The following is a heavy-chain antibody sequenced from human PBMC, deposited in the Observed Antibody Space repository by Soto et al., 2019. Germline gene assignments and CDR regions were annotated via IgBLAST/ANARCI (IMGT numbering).Heavy chain of an antibody. CDR1: GGSFIGDC. CDR3: ARGSSGYGMDV. D-gene: IGHD3-22*01. V-gene: IGHV4-34*01. Sequence: SETLSLTCAVCGGSFIGDCWSWIRQPAGKGLEWIGEINHSGSTNYNPYLKSRVTISVDTSKNQFSLKLSSVTAADTAVYYCARGSSGYGMDVWGQGTTVT. CDR2: INHSGST. J-gene: IGHJ6*02.